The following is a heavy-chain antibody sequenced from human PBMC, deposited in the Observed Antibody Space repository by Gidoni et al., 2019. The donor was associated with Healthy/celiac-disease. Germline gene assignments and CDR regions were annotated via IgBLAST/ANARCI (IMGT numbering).Heavy chain of an antibody. CDR1: GSTFTGSY. Sequence: QVPLVQSVAEVTKPAASVPVSCTASGSTFTGSYMHWVRQAPGQGLEWMGWINPNSGGTNYAQKFQGWVTMTRDTSISTAYMELSRLRSDDTAVYYCARETSSGYDSPLYYYYGMDVWGQGTTVTVSS. J-gene: IGHJ6*02. D-gene: IGHD5-12*01. CDR2: INPNSGGT. CDR3: ARETSSGYDSPLYYYYGMDV. V-gene: IGHV1-2*04.